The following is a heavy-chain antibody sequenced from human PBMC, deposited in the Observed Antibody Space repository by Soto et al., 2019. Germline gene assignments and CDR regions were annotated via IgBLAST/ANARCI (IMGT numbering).Heavy chain of an antibody. V-gene: IGHV3-33*01. CDR1: GFTFSSYG. CDR2: IWYDGSNK. D-gene: IGHD3-3*01. Sequence: GGSLRLSCAASGFTFSSYGMHWVRQAPGKGLEWVAVIWYDGSNKYYADSVKGRFTISRDNSKNTLYLQMNSLRAEDTAVYYCARESVASKIFGVGLHYYYYGMDVWGQGTTVTVSS. CDR3: ARESVASKIFGVGLHYYYYGMDV. J-gene: IGHJ6*02.